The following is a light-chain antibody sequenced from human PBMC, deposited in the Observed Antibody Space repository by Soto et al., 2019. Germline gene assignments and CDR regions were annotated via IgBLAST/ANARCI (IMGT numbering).Light chain of an antibody. V-gene: IGLV2-14*03. CDR2: DVT. J-gene: IGLJ1*01. CDR3: CSYKSSSTLYV. Sequence: QSALTQPASVSGSPGQSITISCTGTSSGIGAYNYVSWYQQHPGKAPKLIIYDVTNRPAGISSRFSASKSGNTASLTISVLQAEDEADYYCCSYKSSSTLYVFGTGTKVTVL. CDR1: SSGIGAYNY.